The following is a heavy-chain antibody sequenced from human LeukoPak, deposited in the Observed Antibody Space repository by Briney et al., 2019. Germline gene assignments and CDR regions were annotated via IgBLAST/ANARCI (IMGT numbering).Heavy chain of an antibody. J-gene: IGHJ5*02. CDR3: ARVGIAVAGTGAWFDP. V-gene: IGHV1-69*05. CDR2: IIPIFGTA. CDR1: GGTFSSYA. D-gene: IGHD6-19*01. Sequence: SVKVSCKASGGTFSSYAISWVRQAPGQGLEWMGGIIPIFGTANYAQKFQGRVTITTDESTSTAYMELSSLRSEDTAVYYCARVGIAVAGTGAWFDPWGQGTLVTVSS.